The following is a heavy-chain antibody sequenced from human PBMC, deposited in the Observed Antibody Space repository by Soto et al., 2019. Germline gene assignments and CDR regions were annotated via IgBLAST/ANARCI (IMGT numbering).Heavy chain of an antibody. CDR3: ARDSRGYCSGGSCYSGAFDI. CDR2: ISYDGSNK. CDR1: GFTFSSYA. J-gene: IGHJ3*02. Sequence: GGSLRLSCAASGFTFSSYAMHWVRQAPGKGLEWVAVISYDGSNKYYADSVKGRFTISRDNSKNTLYLQMNSLRAEDTAVYYCARDSRGYCSGGSCYSGAFDIWGQGTMVTVSS. D-gene: IGHD2-15*01. V-gene: IGHV3-30-3*01.